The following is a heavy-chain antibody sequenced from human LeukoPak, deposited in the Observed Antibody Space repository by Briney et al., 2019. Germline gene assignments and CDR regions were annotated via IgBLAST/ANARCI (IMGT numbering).Heavy chain of an antibody. D-gene: IGHD1-26*01. Sequence: PGGSLRLSCTASGFTFSSYWMHWVRQAPGKGLVWVSRINTDESSTSYADSVKGRFTISRDNAKNTLYLQMNSLRAEDTAVYYCARDHTLGSYFDYWGQGTLVTVSS. V-gene: IGHV3-74*01. CDR2: INTDESST. CDR3: ARDHTLGSYFDY. CDR1: GFTFSSYW. J-gene: IGHJ4*02.